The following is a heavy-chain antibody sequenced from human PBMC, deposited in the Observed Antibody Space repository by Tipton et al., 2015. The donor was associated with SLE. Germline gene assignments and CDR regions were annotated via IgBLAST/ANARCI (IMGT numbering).Heavy chain of an antibody. CDR3: ARSRETSYYDILTGYPVLGNWFDP. D-gene: IGHD3-9*01. J-gene: IGHJ5*02. CDR1: GGSISSHY. V-gene: IGHV4-59*11. CDR2: IYYSGST. Sequence: TLSLTCTVSGGSISSHYWTWIRQPPGKGLEWIGYIYYSGSTNYNPSLKSRVTISVDTSKNQFSLKLNSVTAADTAVYYCARSRETSYYDILTGYPVLGNWFDPRGQGTLVTVSS.